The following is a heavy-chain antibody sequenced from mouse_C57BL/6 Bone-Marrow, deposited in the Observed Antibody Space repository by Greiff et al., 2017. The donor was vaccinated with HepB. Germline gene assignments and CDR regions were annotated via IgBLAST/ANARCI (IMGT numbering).Heavy chain of an antibody. CDR3: TTESSYAMDY. Sequence: EVQLQQSGAELVRPGASVKLSCTASGFNIKDDYMHWVKQRPEQGLEWIGWIDPENGDTEYASKFQGKATITADTSSNTAYLQLSSLTSEDTAVYYCTTESSYAMDYWGQGTSVTVSS. V-gene: IGHV14-4*01. CDR1: GFNIKDDY. CDR2: IDPENGDT. J-gene: IGHJ4*01.